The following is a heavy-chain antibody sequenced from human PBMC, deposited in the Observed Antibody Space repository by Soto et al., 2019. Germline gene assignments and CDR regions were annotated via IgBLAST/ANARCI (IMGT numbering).Heavy chain of an antibody. Sequence: ASVKVSCKASGYTFTSYGISWVRQAPGQGLEWMGWISAYNGNTNYAQKLQGRVTMTTDTSTSTAYMELRSLRSDDTAVYYCARISVEVGSIYGMDVWGQGTTVTVSS. CDR2: ISAYNGNT. V-gene: IGHV1-18*01. CDR1: GYTFTSYG. CDR3: ARISVEVGSIYGMDV. J-gene: IGHJ6*02. D-gene: IGHD5-12*01.